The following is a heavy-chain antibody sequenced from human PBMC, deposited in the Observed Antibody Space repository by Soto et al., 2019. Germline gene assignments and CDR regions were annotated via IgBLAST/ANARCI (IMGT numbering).Heavy chain of an antibody. CDR1: GFTFSSYW. CDR2: INSDGSST. Sequence: GGSLRLSCAASGFTFSSYWMHWVRQAPGKGPVWVSRINSDGSSTSYADSVKGRFTISRDNAKNTLYLQMNSLRAEDTAVYYCARGPYSSGWFDYWGQGTLVTVSS. CDR3: ARGPYSSGWFDY. V-gene: IGHV3-74*01. J-gene: IGHJ4*02. D-gene: IGHD6-19*01.